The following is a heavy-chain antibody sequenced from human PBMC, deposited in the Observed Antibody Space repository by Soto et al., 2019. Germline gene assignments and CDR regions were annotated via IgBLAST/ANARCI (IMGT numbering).Heavy chain of an antibody. CDR1: GFTFSSYA. Sequence: EVQLLESGGGLVQPGGSLRLSCVASGFTFSSYAMSWVRQAPGKGLEWVSAISGSGGSTYYADSVKGRFTISRDNSKNTLYLQMNSLRAEDTAVYYCAKGSGIAVAGTVDYWGQGTLVTVSS. J-gene: IGHJ4*02. D-gene: IGHD6-19*01. CDR2: ISGSGGST. V-gene: IGHV3-23*01. CDR3: AKGSGIAVAGTVDY.